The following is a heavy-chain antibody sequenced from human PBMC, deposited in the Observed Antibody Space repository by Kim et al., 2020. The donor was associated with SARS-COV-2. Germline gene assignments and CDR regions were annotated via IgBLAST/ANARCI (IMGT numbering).Heavy chain of an antibody. CDR3: AKDYYSRSRSWYPPGRTVDL. J-gene: IGHJ6*02. CDR2: ISGSGGST. Sequence: GGSLRLSCAASEFTFSSYAMSWVRQAPGKGLEWVSAISGSGGSTYYADSVKGRFTISRDHSKNTLYLQMNSLRAEDTAVYYCAKDYYSRSRSWYPPGRTVDLWGQGTTVTVSS. D-gene: IGHD6-13*01. V-gene: IGHV3-23*01. CDR1: EFTFSSYA.